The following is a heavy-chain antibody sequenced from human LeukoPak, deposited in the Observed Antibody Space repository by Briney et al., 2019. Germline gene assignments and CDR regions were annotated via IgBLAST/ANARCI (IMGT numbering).Heavy chain of an antibody. D-gene: IGHD4-17*01. CDR1: GGSISSYY. CDR3: ARVPGGDYVRYYYYYHMDV. J-gene: IGHJ6*03. Sequence: SETLSLTCTVSGGSISSYYWSWIRQPPGKGLEWIGYIYYSGSTNYNPSLKSRVTISVDTSKNQFSLKLSSVTAADTAVYYCARVPGGDYVRYYYYYHMDVWGKGTTVTVSS. CDR2: IYYSGST. V-gene: IGHV4-59*01.